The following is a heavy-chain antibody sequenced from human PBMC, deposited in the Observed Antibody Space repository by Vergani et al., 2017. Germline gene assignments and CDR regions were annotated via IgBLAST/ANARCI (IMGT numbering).Heavy chain of an antibody. J-gene: IGHJ3*02. CDR1: GGSISSGGYS. CDR2: IYHSGST. D-gene: IGHD3-10*01. Sequence: QLQLQESGSGLVKPSQTLSLTCAVSGGSISSGGYSWSWIRQPPGKGLEWIGYIYHSGSTYYNPSLKSRVTISVDMSKNQFSLKLSSVTAADTAVYYCARGGYYGSGSYPDAFDIWGQGTMVTVSS. CDR3: ARGGYYGSGSYPDAFDI. V-gene: IGHV4-30-2*01.